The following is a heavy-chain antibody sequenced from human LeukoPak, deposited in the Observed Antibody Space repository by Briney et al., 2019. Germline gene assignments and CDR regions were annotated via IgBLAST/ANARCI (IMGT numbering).Heavy chain of an antibody. CDR3: ARGRGVVVITAIDY. D-gene: IGHD3-22*01. CDR2: ISYDGSNK. V-gene: IGHV3-30*04. J-gene: IGHJ4*02. CDR1: GFTFSSYA. Sequence: QPGRSLRLSCAASGFTFSSYAMHWVRQAPGKGLEWVAVISYDGSNKYYADSVKGRFTIPRDNSKNTLYLQMNSLRAEDTAVYYCARGRGVVVITAIDYWGQGTLVTVSS.